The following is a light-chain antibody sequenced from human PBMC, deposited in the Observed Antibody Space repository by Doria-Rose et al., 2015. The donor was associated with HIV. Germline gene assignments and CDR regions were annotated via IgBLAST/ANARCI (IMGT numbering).Light chain of an antibody. J-gene: IGKJ1*01. CDR1: QSFSSTY. V-gene: IGKV3-20*01. Sequence: TQSPGTLSLSPGERATLSCRASQSFSSTYLAWYQQKPRQAPSLLIHDGSTRATGIPDRFSASGSGTDFTLTINRLEPEDFALYYCHQYGTSWTFGQGTKVEI. CDR2: DGS. CDR3: HQYGTSWT.